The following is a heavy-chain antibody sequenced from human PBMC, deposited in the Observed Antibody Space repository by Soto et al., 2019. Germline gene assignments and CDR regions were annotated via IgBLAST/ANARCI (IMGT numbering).Heavy chain of an antibody. CDR1: GGSFSGYY. Sequence: SETLSLTCAVYGGSFSGYYWSWIRQPPGNGLEWIGEINHSGSTNYNPSLKSRVTISVDTSKNQFSLKLSSVTAADTAVYYCARGGIAVTQKNWFDPWGQGTLVTVSS. D-gene: IGHD6-19*01. V-gene: IGHV4-34*01. CDR2: INHSGST. J-gene: IGHJ5*02. CDR3: ARGGIAVTQKNWFDP.